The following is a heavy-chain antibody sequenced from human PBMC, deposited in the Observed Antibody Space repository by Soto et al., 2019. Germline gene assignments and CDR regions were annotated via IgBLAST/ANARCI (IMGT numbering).Heavy chain of an antibody. V-gene: IGHV3-9*01. CDR2: ISWNSGSI. D-gene: IGHD6-13*01. CDR1: GFTFDDYA. CDR3: AKASSLIAAADV. J-gene: IGHJ4*02. Sequence: EVQLVESGGGLVQPGRSLRFSCAASGFTFDDYAMHWVRQAPGKGLEWVSGISWNSGSIGYADSVKGRFTISRDNAKNSLYLQMNSLRAEDTALYYCAKASSLIAAADVWGQGTLVTVSS.